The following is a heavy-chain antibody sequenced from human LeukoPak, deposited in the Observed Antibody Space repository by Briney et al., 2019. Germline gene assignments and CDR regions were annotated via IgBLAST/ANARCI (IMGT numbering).Heavy chain of an antibody. J-gene: IGHJ4*02. Sequence: NPSETLSLTCTVSGGSISSYYWRWIRQPAGKGQEWIGRIYSGGSTNYNPPLKSRVTMSVDSSNNQFSLKLSSVTAADTAVFYCARENTGSYREFDYWGQGTLVTVSS. CDR1: GGSISSYY. CDR3: ARENTGSYREFDY. CDR2: IYSGGST. D-gene: IGHD1-26*01. V-gene: IGHV4-4*07.